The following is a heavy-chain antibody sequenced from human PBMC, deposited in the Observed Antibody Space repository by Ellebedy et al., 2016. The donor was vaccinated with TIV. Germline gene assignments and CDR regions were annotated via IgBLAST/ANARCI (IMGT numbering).Heavy chain of an antibody. V-gene: IGHV3-66*01. D-gene: IGHD1-14*01. CDR2: MYSGCST. J-gene: IGHJ4*02. Sequence: ESLKISCSASGFTFSDYYMRWVRQAPGKGLEWVSAMYSGCSTYYADSVKGRFTISRDNSKNTLYLQINSLRAKDTAVYYCARAGRYCHFDFWGQGTLVTVSS. CDR1: GFTFSDYY. CDR3: ARAGRYCHFDF.